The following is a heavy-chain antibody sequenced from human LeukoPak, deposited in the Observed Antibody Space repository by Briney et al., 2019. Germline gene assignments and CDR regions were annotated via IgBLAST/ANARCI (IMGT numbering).Heavy chain of an antibody. CDR3: ARSNSGTIDY. CDR2: TYYRSKWYN. J-gene: IGHJ4*02. D-gene: IGHD6-19*01. Sequence: SQTLSLTCAISGDSVSSNSAAWNWIRQSPSRGLEWLGRTYYRSKWYNHYAVSVKSRITIDPDTSNNHVSLQLNSVTPEDTAVYYCARSNSGTIDYWGQGTLVTVSS. V-gene: IGHV6-1*01. CDR1: GDSVSSNSAA.